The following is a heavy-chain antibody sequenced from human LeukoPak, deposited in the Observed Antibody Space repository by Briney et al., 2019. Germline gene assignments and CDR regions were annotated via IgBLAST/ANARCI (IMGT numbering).Heavy chain of an antibody. CDR1: GYTFTTYG. J-gene: IGHJ4*02. D-gene: IGHD1-1*01. CDR3: ARDLSGDVLTAPFDY. CDR2: IIPIFGTA. V-gene: IGHV1-69*06. Sequence: SVKVSCKTSGYTFTTYGISWVRQAPGQGLEWMGGIIPIFGTANYAQKFQGRVTITADKSTSTAYMELSSLRSEDTAVYYCARDLSGDVLTAPFDYWGQGTLVTVSS.